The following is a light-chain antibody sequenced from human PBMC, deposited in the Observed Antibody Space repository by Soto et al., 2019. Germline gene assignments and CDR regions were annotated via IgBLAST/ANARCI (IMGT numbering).Light chain of an antibody. CDR2: EAS. CDR3: QQYNTYWA. CDR1: QRIGRW. V-gene: IGKV1-5*03. J-gene: IGKJ1*01. Sequence: DIQMTQSPSTQSASVGDTVTITCRASQRIGRWVAWYQQKPGKGPKLLIYEASSLESGVPSRFSGSGSGTEFTLTINSLQPDDFAIYYCQQYNTYWAFGQGTKV.